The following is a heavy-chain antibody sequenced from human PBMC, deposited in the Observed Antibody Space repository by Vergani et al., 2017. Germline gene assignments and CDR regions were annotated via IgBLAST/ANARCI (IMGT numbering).Heavy chain of an antibody. V-gene: IGHV1-69*19. CDR1: GGTFSSYA. J-gene: IGHJ6*02. CDR2: IIPIFGTA. D-gene: IGHD5-12*01. Sequence: QVQLVQSGAEVKKPGSPVKVSCKASGGTFSSYAISWVRQAPGQGLEWMGGIIPIFGTANYAQKFQGRVTITADESTSTAYMELSSLRSEDTAVYYCARGRGYSGYEDPKTYGMDVWGQGTTVTVSS. CDR3: ARGRGYSGYEDPKTYGMDV.